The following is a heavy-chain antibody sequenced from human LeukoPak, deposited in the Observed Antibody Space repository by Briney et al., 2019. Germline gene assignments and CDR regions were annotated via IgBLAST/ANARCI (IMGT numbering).Heavy chain of an antibody. CDR2: IIPIFGTA. CDR1: GGTFSSYA. V-gene: IGHV1-69*05. J-gene: IGHJ4*02. D-gene: IGHD3-16*02. Sequence: SVKVSCKASGGTFSSYAISWVRQAPGQGLEWMGGIIPIFGTANYAQKFQGRVTITTDESTSTAYTELSSLRSEDTAVYYCARTSRYDYVWGSYRHQLDYWGQGTLVTVSS. CDR3: ARTSRYDYVWGSYRHQLDY.